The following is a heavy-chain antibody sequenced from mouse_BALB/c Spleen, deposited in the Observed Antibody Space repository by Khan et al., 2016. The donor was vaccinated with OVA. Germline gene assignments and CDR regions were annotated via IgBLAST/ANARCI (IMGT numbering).Heavy chain of an antibody. Sequence: EVKVVESGGDLVEPGGSLKLSCAASGFTFSTYGMSWVRQTPDKRLEWVATISTGGHYTYYPDSVRGRFTISRDNAKNTLHLQMTSLKSEDTAMFYGARLAYYYDSEGFAYWGQGTLVTVSA. CDR1: GFTFSTYG. CDR3: ARLAYYYDSEGFAY. CDR2: ISTGGHYT. D-gene: IGHD1-1*01. J-gene: IGHJ3*01. V-gene: IGHV5-6*01.